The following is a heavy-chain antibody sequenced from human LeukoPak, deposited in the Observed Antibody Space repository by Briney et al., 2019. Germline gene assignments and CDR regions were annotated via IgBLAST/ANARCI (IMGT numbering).Heavy chain of an antibody. V-gene: IGHV4-31*03. CDR1: GGSISSGGYY. CDR3: ARDRGGPYSSSHFDLRRGNYFDY. D-gene: IGHD6-6*01. J-gene: IGHJ4*02. CDR2: IYYSGST. Sequence: SETLSLTCTVSGGSISSGGYYWSWIRQHPGKGLEWIGYIYYSGSTYYNPSFKSRVTISVDTSKNQFSLKLSSVTAADTAVYYCARDRGGPYSSSHFDLRRGNYFDYWGQGTLVTVSS.